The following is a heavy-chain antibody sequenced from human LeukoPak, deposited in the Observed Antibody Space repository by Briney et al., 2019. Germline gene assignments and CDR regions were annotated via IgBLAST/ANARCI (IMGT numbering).Heavy chain of an antibody. D-gene: IGHD3-10*01. J-gene: IGHJ4*02. V-gene: IGHV1-18*01. Sequence: ASVKVSCKASGYTFTSYGISWVRQAPGQGLEWMGWISAYNGNTNYAQKLQGRVTMTTDTSTSTAYMELRSLRSDDTAVYYCARETSDYYGSGSYYAYWGQGTLVTVSS. CDR1: GYTFTSYG. CDR2: ISAYNGNT. CDR3: ARETSDYYGSGSYYAY.